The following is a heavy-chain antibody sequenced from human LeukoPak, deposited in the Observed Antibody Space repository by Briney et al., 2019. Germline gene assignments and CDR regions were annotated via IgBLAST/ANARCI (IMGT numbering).Heavy chain of an antibody. V-gene: IGHV4-34*01. Sequence: SETLSLTCAVYGGSFSGFYWSWIRQPPGKGLEWIGEINHSGSTNYNPSLKSRVTISVDTSKNQFSLKVSSVTAADPAVYYCASIDPNIAAAVLGNYWGQGTLVTVSP. J-gene: IGHJ4*02. CDR3: ASIDPNIAAAVLGNY. D-gene: IGHD6-13*01. CDR1: GGSFSGFY. CDR2: INHSGST.